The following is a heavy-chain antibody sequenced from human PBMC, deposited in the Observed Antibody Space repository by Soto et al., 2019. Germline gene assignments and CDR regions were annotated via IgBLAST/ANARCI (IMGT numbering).Heavy chain of an antibody. CDR2: ISSSSSYT. CDR1: GFTFSDYY. J-gene: IGHJ1*01. Sequence: GSLRLSCAASGFTFSDYYMSWIRQAPGKRLEWVSYISSSSSYTNYADSVKCRFTISRDNAKNSLYLQMNSLRAEDTAVYYCASAGGRLDPFQHWGQGTLVTVSS. V-gene: IGHV3-11*06. D-gene: IGHD3-16*01. CDR3: ASAGGRLDPFQH.